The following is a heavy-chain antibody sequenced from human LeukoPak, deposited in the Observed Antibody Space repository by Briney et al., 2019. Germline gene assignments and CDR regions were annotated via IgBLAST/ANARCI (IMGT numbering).Heavy chain of an antibody. CDR1: GFTFSSYS. D-gene: IGHD3-22*01. V-gene: IGHV3-48*02. CDR3: ARALYYDSSGYYYPLGY. CDR2: IISGSNNI. Sequence: GGPLRLSCAASGFTFSSYSMNWVRQAPGKGLEWVSYIISGSNNIYHADSLKGRFTISRDNAKNSLFLQMNSLRDEDTAVYYCARALYYDSSGYYYPLGYWGQGTLVTVSS. J-gene: IGHJ4*02.